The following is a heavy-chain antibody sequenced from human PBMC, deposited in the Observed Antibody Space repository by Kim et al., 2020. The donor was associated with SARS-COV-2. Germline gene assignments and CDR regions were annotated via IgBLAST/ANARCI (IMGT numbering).Heavy chain of an antibody. J-gene: IGHJ3*02. D-gene: IGHD3-22*01. CDR1: GFTFSSYA. CDR3: ARALVVVEAFDI. V-gene: IGHV3-30*04. Sequence: GGSLRLSCAASGFTFSSYAMHWVRQAPGKGLEWVAVISYDGSNKYYADSVKGRFTISRDNSKNTLYLQMNSLRAEDTAVYYCARALVVVEAFDIWGQGT. CDR2: ISYDGSNK.